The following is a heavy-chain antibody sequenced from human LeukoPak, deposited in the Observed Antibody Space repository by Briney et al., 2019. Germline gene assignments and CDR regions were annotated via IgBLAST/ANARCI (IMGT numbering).Heavy chain of an antibody. Sequence: SETLSLTCAVSGGSISSGGYSWSWIRQPPGKGLEWIGSIYYSGSTYYNPSLKSRVTISVDTSKNQFSLKLSSVTAADTAVYYCARGRGEWYWGQGTLVTVSS. CDR3: ARGRGEWY. J-gene: IGHJ4*02. V-gene: IGHV4-39*07. CDR1: GGSISSGGYS. D-gene: IGHD3-3*01. CDR2: IYYSGST.